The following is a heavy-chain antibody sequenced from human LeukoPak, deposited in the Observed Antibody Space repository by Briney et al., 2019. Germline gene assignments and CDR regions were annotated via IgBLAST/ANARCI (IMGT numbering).Heavy chain of an antibody. J-gene: IGHJ5*02. V-gene: IGHV3-9*01. CDR2: ISWNSGSI. CDR3: ARDPSSGWYLKGWFNP. D-gene: IGHD6-19*01. Sequence: GGSLRLSCAASGFTFDDYAMHWVRQAPGKGLEWVSGISWNSGSIGYADSVKGRFTISRDNAKNSLYLQMNSLRAEDTAVYYCARDPSSGWYLKGWFNPWGQGTLVTVSS. CDR1: GFTFDDYA.